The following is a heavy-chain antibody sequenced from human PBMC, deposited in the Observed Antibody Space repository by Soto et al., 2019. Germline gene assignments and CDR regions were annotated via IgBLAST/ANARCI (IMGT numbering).Heavy chain of an antibody. D-gene: IGHD3-16*02. Sequence: GGSLRLSCAASGFTFSSYAMSWVRQAPGKGLEWVSAISGSGGSTYYADSVKGRFTISRDNYKNTLYLQRNSLRAEDTAVYYCAKNRQRTYYDYIWGSYRYPITGTNYSYSSMDVWGKGTTVTVSS. J-gene: IGHJ6*03. CDR1: GFTFSSYA. CDR2: ISGSGGST. CDR3: AKNRQRTYYDYIWGSYRYPITGTNYSYSSMDV. V-gene: IGHV3-23*01.